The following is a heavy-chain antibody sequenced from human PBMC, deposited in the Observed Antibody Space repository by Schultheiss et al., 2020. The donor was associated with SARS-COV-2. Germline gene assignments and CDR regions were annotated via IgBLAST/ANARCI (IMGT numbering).Heavy chain of an antibody. D-gene: IGHD1-1*01. V-gene: IGHV3-30-3*01. CDR1: GFTFSSYA. J-gene: IGHJ5*02. CDR2: ISYDGSNK. Sequence: GGSLRLSCAAFGFTFSSYAMHWVRQAPGKGLEWVAVISYDGSNKYYADSVKGRFTISRDNSKNTLYLQMNSLRAEDTAVYYCARPTHATSWGQGTLVTVSS. CDR3: ARPTHATS.